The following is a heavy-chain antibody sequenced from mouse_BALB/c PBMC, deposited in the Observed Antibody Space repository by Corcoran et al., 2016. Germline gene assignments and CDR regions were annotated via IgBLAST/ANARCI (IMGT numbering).Heavy chain of an antibody. CDR2: INPYNDGT. CDR1: GYTFTSYV. CDR3: FNSWFAY. V-gene: IGHV1S136*01. J-gene: IGHJ3*01. Sequence: EVQLQQSGPELVKPGASVKMSCKASGYTFTSYVMHWVKQKPGHGREWIGYINPYNDGTKYNEKFKGKATLTSDKSSSTAYMELSSLTSEDSAVYYCFNSWFAYWGQGTLVTVSA. D-gene: IGHD1-3*01.